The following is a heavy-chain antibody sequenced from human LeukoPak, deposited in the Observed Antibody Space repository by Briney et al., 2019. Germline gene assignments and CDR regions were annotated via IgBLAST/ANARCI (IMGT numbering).Heavy chain of an antibody. D-gene: IGHD6-19*01. J-gene: IGHJ4*02. CDR3: ASSTSGWHDY. CDR2: IYYRGST. CDR1: GYSISSSYW. Sequence: SDTLSLTCAVSGYSISSSYWWGWIRQPPGKALEWIGYIYYRGSTYYNPSLKSRVTMSVDTSKNQFSLKLSSVTAADTAVYYCASSTSGWHDYWGQGTLVTVSS. V-gene: IGHV4-28*01.